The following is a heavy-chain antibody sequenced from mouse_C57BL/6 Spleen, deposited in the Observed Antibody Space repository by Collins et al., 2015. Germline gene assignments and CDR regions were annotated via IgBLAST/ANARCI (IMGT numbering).Heavy chain of an antibody. V-gene: IGHV1-69*02. J-gene: IGHJ3*01. D-gene: IGHD4-1*01. CDR2: IDPSDGET. Sequence: QVQLQQPGAELVKPGAPVKLSCKASGYTFTSYWMNWVKQRPGRGLEWIGRIDPSDGETHYSQKFKDKATLTVDKSSSTAYIQLSSLTSEDSAVYYCANWAWFAYWGQGTLVTVSA. CDR1: GYTFTSYW. CDR3: ANWAWFAY.